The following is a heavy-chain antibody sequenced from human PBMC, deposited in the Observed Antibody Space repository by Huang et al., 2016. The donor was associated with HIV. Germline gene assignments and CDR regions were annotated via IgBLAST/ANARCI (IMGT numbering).Heavy chain of an antibody. Sequence: QVQLVQSGAEVKKPGSSLRVSCRASGDTFRKYAISWVRQAPGQGLEWMGRRSPMFGEPKYDQKWQGRITGTAQESTSTIYGEVSRLTFQDTAIYYCARGLWDSTWDGTDWLLRHFDSWGLGTLVTISS. CDR1: GDTFRKYA. V-gene: IGHV1-69*13. J-gene: IGHJ4*02. CDR3: ARGLWDSTWDGTDWLLRHFDS. CDR2: RSPMFGEP. D-gene: IGHD1-26*01.